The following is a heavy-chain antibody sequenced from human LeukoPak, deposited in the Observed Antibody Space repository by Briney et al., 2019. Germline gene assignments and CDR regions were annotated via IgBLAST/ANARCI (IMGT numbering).Heavy chain of an antibody. CDR2: IYTSGST. Sequence: KPSETLSLTCTVSGGSISSYYWSWIRHPPGKGLEWIGYIYTSGSTNYNPSLKSRVTISVDTSKNQFSLKLSSVTAADTAVYYCARMNSGWGPFFDYWGQGTLVTVSS. CDR1: GGSISSYY. CDR3: ARMNSGWGPFFDY. J-gene: IGHJ4*02. D-gene: IGHD6-19*01. V-gene: IGHV4-4*09.